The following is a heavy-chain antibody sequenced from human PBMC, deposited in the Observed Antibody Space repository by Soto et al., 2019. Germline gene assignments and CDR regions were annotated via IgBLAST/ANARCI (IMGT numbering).Heavy chain of an antibody. J-gene: IGHJ5*02. CDR1: GGSISSGGYY. D-gene: IGHD2-15*01. Sequence: QVQLQESGPGLVKPSQTLSLTCTVSGGSISSGGYYWSWIRQHPGKGLEWIGYIYYSGSTYYNPSXXSRVTISVDTXXNXFXXKLSSVTAADTAVYYCASTPGYCSGGSCYTEWFDPWGQGTLVTVSS. CDR3: ASTPGYCSGGSCYTEWFDP. V-gene: IGHV4-31*03. CDR2: IYYSGST.